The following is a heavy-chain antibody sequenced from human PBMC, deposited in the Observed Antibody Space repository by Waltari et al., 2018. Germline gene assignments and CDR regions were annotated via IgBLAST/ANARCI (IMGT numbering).Heavy chain of an antibody. CDR3: AKGGGL. V-gene: IGHV3-30*02. Sequence: QVQLVESGGGVVQPGGYLRLSCAASGFTFSSYGMHWVRQAPGKGLEWVAFIRYDGSNKYYADSVKGRFTISRDNSKNTLYLQMNSLRAEDTAVYYCAKGGGLWGRGTLVTVSS. D-gene: IGHD2-15*01. CDR2: IRYDGSNK. CDR1: GFTFSSYG. J-gene: IGHJ2*01.